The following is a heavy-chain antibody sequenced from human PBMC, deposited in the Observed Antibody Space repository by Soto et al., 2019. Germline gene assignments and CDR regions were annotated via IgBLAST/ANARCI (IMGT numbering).Heavy chain of an antibody. V-gene: IGHV1-69*13. CDR3: AFPGGVATITYYYYYGMDV. CDR2: IIPIFGTA. D-gene: IGHD5-12*01. Sequence: GASVKVSCKASGGTFSSYAISWVRQAPGQGLEWMGGIIPIFGTANYAQKFQGRVTITADESTSTAYMELSSLRSEDTAVYYCAFPGGVATITYYYYYGMDVWGQGTTVTVSS. J-gene: IGHJ6*02. CDR1: GGTFSSYA.